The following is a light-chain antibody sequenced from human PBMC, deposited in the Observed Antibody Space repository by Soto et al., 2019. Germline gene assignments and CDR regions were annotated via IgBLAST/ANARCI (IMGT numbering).Light chain of an antibody. CDR2: GAS. V-gene: IGKV3-20*01. Sequence: EMVLTQSPGTLSLSPGDRATLSCRASQSISSNLAWYQQKPGQAPRLLIYGASSRATGIPDRFSGSGSGTDFTLTISRLEPEDFAVYYCQQYGSSITFGQGTRLEIK. CDR1: QSISSN. CDR3: QQYGSSIT. J-gene: IGKJ5*01.